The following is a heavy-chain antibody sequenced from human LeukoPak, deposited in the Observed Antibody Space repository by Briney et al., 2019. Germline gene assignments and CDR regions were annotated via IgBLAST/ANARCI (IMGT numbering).Heavy chain of an antibody. CDR1: GFTFDDYA. J-gene: IGHJ3*02. CDR3: AKDSYGGSGSYYLYSFDM. V-gene: IGHV3-9*01. Sequence: SGGSLRLSCAASGFTFDDYAMHWVRQAPGKGLEWVSGISWNGASIGYADSVKGRFTISRDNAKNSLYLQMSSLRIEDTASYYCAKDSYGGSGSYYLYSFDMWGQGTIVTVSS. CDR2: ISWNGASI. D-gene: IGHD3-10*01.